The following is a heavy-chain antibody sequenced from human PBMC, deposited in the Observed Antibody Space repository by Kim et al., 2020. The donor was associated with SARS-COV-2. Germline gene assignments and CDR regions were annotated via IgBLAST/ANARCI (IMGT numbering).Heavy chain of an antibody. CDR2: QDGSDK. CDR3: AKDMDV. V-gene: IGHV3-7*01. J-gene: IGHJ6*02. Sequence: QDGSDKFYVDSGKGRFTVSRDNAKNSLYLQMNSLRAEDTAVYYCAKDMDVRGQGTTVTVSS.